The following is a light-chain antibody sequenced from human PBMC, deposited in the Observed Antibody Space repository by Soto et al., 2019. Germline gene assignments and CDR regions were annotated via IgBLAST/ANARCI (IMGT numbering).Light chain of an antibody. CDR2: KAS. Sequence: DIHMTQSPSTLSASVGDRVTITCRASQSISTWLAWYQQKPGKAPKLLIYKASNLEDGVPSRFSGSGSGTEFTITISSLQPDDFATYYCQQYNTYPLTFGGGTKV. J-gene: IGKJ4*01. CDR3: QQYNTYPLT. CDR1: QSISTW. V-gene: IGKV1-5*03.